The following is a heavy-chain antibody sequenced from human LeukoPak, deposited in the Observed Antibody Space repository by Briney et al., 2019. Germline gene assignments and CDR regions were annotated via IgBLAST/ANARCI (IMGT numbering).Heavy chain of an antibody. D-gene: IGHD6-13*01. J-gene: IGHJ4*02. CDR1: GGSFSGYY. Sequence: SETLSLTCAVYGGSFSGYYWSWIRQPPGKGLEWIGEINHSGSTNYNPSLKSRVPISVDTSKNQFSLKLSSVTAADTAVYYCARVTGYRIEDYFDYWGEGTLVTVSS. CDR3: ARVTGYRIEDYFDY. V-gene: IGHV4-34*01. CDR2: INHSGST.